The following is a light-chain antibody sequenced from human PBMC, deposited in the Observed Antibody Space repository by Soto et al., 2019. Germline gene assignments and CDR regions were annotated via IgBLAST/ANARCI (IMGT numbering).Light chain of an antibody. J-gene: IGLJ1*01. CDR3: NSYATGNARG. CDR2: ELS. V-gene: IGLV2-14*03. CDR1: SSDIGDYDY. Sequence: QSALTQPASASGSPGQSITISCTGSSSDIGDYDYVSWYQQHPGKAPKALISELSNRPPGVSNRFSGSKSGNTASLTISGLQSDDEADYDCNSYATGNARGFGTGTKVTV.